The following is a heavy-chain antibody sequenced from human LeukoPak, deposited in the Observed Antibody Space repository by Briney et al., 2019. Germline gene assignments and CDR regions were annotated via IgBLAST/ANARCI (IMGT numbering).Heavy chain of an antibody. CDR2: ISSSSSTL. J-gene: IGHJ4*02. D-gene: IGHD2-21*01. Sequence: PGGSLRLSCAASGFTFSTYSMNWVRQAPGKGLAWVSYISSSSSTLYYADSVKGRFTISRDNAKNSLYLQMNSLRAEDTAVYYCARIIPPARGFDYWGQGTLVTVSS. CDR1: GFTFSTYS. CDR3: ARIIPPARGFDY. V-gene: IGHV3-48*01.